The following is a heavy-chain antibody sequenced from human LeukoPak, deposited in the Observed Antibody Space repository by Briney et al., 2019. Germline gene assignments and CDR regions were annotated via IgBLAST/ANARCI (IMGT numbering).Heavy chain of an antibody. CDR2: ISGYNGNT. D-gene: IGHD2-8*01. CDR1: GYTFTSYG. CDR3: ARLIGTAFDY. Sequence: ASVKVSCKASGYTFTSYGITWVRQAPGQGLEWMGWISGYNGNTNYAQKLQGRVTMTTDTSTSTASMELRTLIPNDTAVYYCARLIGTAFDYWGQGTLVTVSS. V-gene: IGHV1-18*01. J-gene: IGHJ4*02.